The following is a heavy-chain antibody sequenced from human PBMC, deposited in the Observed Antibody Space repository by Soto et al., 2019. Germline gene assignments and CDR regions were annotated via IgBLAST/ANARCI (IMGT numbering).Heavy chain of an antibody. D-gene: IGHD3-10*01. CDR3: ARDRDYGSGTRGDAFEI. CDR2: ISYDGSNK. V-gene: IGHV3-30-3*01. CDR1: GFTFSSYA. J-gene: IGHJ3*02. Sequence: QVQLVESGGGVVQPGRSLRLSCAASGFTFSSYAMHWVRQAPGKGLEWVAVISYDGSNKYYADSVKGRFTISRDNSKNTLYLQMNSLRAEDTAVYYCARDRDYGSGTRGDAFEIWGQGTMVTVSS.